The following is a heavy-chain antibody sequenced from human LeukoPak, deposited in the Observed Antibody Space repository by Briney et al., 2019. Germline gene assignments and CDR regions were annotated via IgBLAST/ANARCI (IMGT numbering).Heavy chain of an antibody. CDR1: RFTFSSYA. D-gene: IGHD5-12*01. Sequence: PGGSLRLSCAASRFTFSSYAMSWVRLAPGKGLEWVSTISGSTGSTYYADSVKGRFTISRDNSKNTLYLQMNSLRAEDTAVYYCAKGGIVALTLFDYWGQGTLVTVSS. V-gene: IGHV3-23*01. J-gene: IGHJ4*02. CDR3: AKGGIVALTLFDY. CDR2: ISGSTGST.